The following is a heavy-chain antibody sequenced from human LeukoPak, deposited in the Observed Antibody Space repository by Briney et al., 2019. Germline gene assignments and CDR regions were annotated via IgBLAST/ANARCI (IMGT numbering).Heavy chain of an antibody. V-gene: IGHV4-34*01. Sequence: SETLSLTCAVYGGSFSGYYWSWIRQPPGKGLEWRGEINQSGSTSYNPSLKSRVTTSVDTSKNQFSLKQSSVTAADTAVYYCARGVSTMVRGGMRRDYYYYGMAVWGQGTTVTVSS. CDR2: INQSGST. D-gene: IGHD3-10*01. CDR3: ARGVSTMVRGGMRRDYYYYGMAV. J-gene: IGHJ6*02. CDR1: GGSFSGYY.